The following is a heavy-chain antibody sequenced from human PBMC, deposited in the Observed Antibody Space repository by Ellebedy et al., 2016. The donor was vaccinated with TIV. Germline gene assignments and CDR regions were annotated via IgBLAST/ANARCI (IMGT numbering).Heavy chain of an antibody. D-gene: IGHD6-13*01. J-gene: IGHJ3*02. CDR2: VYHGVNT. CDR1: GYSISGGYF. Sequence: MPGGSLRLSCTVSGYSISGGYFWVWIRQPPGKGLEWIGSVYHGVNTYYNPSLKSRITMSVDTSKNQFSLNLSSVTAADTAVYFCARDQSATAFDIWGQGTMVTVSS. CDR3: ARDQSATAFDI. V-gene: IGHV4-38-2*02.